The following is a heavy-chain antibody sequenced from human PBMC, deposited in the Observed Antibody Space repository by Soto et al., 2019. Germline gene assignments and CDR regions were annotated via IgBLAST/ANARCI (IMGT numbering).Heavy chain of an antibody. CDR1: GDIFTNYG. D-gene: IGHD3-16*02. V-gene: IGHV1-18*04. Sequence: QVQLVQSGPEIKKPGASVKVSCKASGDIFTNYGINWVRQAPGQGLEWMGWINTYNGDTDYAQNVRGRVTMTTNTSTTTTYMELRSLRSDDTALYYCGKMARYHYGVDVWGQGTTVTVSS. CDR2: INTYNGDT. CDR3: GKMARYHYGVDV. J-gene: IGHJ6*02.